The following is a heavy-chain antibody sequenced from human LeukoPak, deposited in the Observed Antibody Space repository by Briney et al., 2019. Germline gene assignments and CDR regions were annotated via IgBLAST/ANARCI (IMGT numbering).Heavy chain of an antibody. Sequence: ADTLSLPCTAPVRSIIRYYWSWIREPPGKGLECLGYIYNSGGTNYSRSLKSRVTLSVGTSKNQFSLKLSSVTAADTAVYYCARDRGVIAAAGSDYWGQGTLVTVSS. V-gene: IGHV4-4*08. CDR1: VRSIIRYY. D-gene: IGHD6-13*01. J-gene: IGHJ4*02. CDR2: IYNSGGT. CDR3: ARDRGVIAAAGSDY.